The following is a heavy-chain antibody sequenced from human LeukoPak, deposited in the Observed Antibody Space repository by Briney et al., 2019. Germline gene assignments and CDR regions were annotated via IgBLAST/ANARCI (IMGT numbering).Heavy chain of an antibody. D-gene: IGHD3-10*01. Sequence: PGGSLRLSCAASGFTVSSNYMSWVRQAPGKGLEWVSVIYSGGSTYYADSVKGRYTISRGNSKNTLYLQMNSLRAEDTAVYYCAVGVMVRGVIPSFDYWGQGTLVTVSS. V-gene: IGHV3-53*01. CDR2: IYSGGST. CDR3: AVGVMVRGVIPSFDY. J-gene: IGHJ4*02. CDR1: GFTVSSNY.